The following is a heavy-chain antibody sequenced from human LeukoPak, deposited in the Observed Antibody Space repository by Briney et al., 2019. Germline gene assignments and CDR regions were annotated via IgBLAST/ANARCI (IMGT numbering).Heavy chain of an antibody. D-gene: IGHD4-17*01. J-gene: IGHJ6*02. V-gene: IGHV1-2*04. Sequence: AASVKVSCKASGGTFSSYAISWVRQAPGQGLEWMGWINPNSGGTNYAQKFPGWVTMTRDTSISTAYMELSRLRSDDTAVYYCARVDYGDYGNYGMDVWGQGTTVTVSS. CDR3: ARVDYGDYGNYGMDV. CDR1: GGTFSSYA. CDR2: INPNSGGT.